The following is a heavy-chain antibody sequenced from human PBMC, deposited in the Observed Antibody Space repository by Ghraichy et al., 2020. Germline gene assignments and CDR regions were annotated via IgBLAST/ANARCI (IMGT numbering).Heavy chain of an antibody. J-gene: IGHJ4*02. D-gene: IGHD6-19*01. V-gene: IGHV3-13*01. CDR3: ARGRGGWFFFDY. CDR1: GFTFSSYD. Sequence: GGSLRLSCAASGFTFSSYDMHWVRQATGKGLEWVSAICTAGDTYYPGSVKGRFTISRENAKNSLYLQMNSLRAGDTAVYYCARGRGGWFFFDYWGQGTLVTVSS. CDR2: ICTAGDT.